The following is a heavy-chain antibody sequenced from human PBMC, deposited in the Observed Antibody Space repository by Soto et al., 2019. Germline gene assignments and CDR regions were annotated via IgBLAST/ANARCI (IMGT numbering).Heavy chain of an antibody. V-gene: IGHV1-69*05. J-gene: IGHJ4*02. CDR1: GGTFSSYA. CDR3: ARDLGGWPDY. CDR2: IIAIFGTT. D-gene: IGHD2-15*01. Sequence: GASVKVSCKASGGTFSSYAISWVRQAPGQGLEWMGWIIAIFGTTNYAQKFQGRVTITRDTSASTAYMELSSLRSEDTAVYYCARDLGGWPDYWGQGTLVTVSS.